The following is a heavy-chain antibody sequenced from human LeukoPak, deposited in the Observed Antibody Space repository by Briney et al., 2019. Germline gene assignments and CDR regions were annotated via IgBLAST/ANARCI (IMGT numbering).Heavy chain of an antibody. CDR2: IYAGGAT. Sequence: PGGSLRLSCAASGFTVVTNYMSWVRQAPGKGLEWVSVIYAGGATSYSDSVRGRFTISRDNSKNTLYLQMNSLRAEDTAVYYCARDLNWGQGTLVTVSS. CDR3: ARDLN. J-gene: IGHJ4*02. V-gene: IGHV3-66*01. CDR1: GFTVVTNY.